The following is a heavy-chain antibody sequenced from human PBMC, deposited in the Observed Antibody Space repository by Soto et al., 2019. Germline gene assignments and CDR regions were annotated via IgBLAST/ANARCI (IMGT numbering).Heavy chain of an antibody. D-gene: IGHD2-2*01. CDR3: ASLTSWSQEYYYGMDV. CDR1: GFTFGDFG. CDR2: IRSKGYGGTT. J-gene: IGHJ6*02. V-gene: IGHV3-49*03. Sequence: PGGSLRLSCTGSGFTFGDFGMSWFRQAPGKRLEWLGFIRSKGYGGTTESAASVRGRFITSRDDSKSIAYLQMNSLKTEDTAVYYCASLTSWSQEYYYGMDVWGQGTTVTVSS.